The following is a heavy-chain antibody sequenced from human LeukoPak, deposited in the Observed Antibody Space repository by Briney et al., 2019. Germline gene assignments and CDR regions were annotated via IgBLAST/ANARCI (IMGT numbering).Heavy chain of an antibody. J-gene: IGHJ4*02. Sequence: GGSLRLSCAASGFTFSSYWMHWVRHAPGKGLGWVSRINSDGSSITYADSVKGRFTISRDNAKNTLYLQMNSLRDEGTAVYYCAREGRVSGYDIDCWVRGTLVSVPS. V-gene: IGHV3-74*03. CDR3: AREGRVSGYDIDC. CDR2: INSDGSSI. D-gene: IGHD5-12*01. CDR1: GFTFSSYW.